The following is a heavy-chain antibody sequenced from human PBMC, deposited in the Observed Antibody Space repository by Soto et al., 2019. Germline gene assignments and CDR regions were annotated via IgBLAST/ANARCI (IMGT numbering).Heavy chain of an antibody. CDR3: ARDGPRLTGTKGYYYYGMDV. V-gene: IGHV4-31*03. Sequence: SETLSLTCTVSGGSISSGGYYWSWIRQHPGKGLEWIGYIYYSGSTYYNPSLKSRVTISVDTSKNQFSLKLSSVTAADTAVYYCARDGPRLTGTKGYYYYGMDVWGQGTTVTVSS. CDR2: IYYSGST. D-gene: IGHD1-1*01. CDR1: GGSISSGGYY. J-gene: IGHJ6*02.